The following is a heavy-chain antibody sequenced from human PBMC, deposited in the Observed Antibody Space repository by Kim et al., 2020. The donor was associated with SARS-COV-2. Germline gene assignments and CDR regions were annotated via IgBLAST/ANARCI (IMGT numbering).Heavy chain of an antibody. J-gene: IGHJ3*01. V-gene: IGHV3-15*01. CDR3: TPDTITRDDAFDV. CDR2: ITSKIRGGTI. D-gene: IGHD5-12*01. Sequence: GGSLRLSCVASGLTFSNVWMTWVRQAPGKGLEWVGRITSKIRGGTIDSAAPVKCSIIISRDDSKNTVHLQMNSLRTEDTAVYYCTPDTITRDDAFDVWGQGTMVTVSS. CDR1: GLTFSNVW.